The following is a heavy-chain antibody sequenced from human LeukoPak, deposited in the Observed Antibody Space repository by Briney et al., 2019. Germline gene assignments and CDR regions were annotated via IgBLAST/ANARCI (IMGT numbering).Heavy chain of an antibody. CDR2: INHSGST. V-gene: IGHV4-34*01. CDR1: GGSFSGYY. CDR3: AGVRLVRGPRDPYYYGMDV. Sequence: PSETLSLTCAVYGGSFSGYYWSWIRQPPGKGLEWIGEINHSGSTNYNPSLKSRVTISVDTSKNQFSLKLSSVTAADTAVYYCAGVRLVRGPRDPYYYGMDVWGKGTTVTVSS. D-gene: IGHD3-10*01. J-gene: IGHJ6*04.